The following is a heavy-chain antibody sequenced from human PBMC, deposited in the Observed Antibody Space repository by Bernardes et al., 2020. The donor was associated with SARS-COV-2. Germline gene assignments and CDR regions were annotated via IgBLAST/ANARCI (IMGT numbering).Heavy chain of an antibody. CDR1: GFTFSSYS. CDR2: ISSDGDNK. V-gene: IGHV3-64D*06. CDR3: VKADYKFFWPSSGRGGHFFDN. J-gene: IGHJ4*02. Sequence: GGSLRLSCSASGFTFSSYSMHWVRQAPGKGLEYVSGISSDGDNKQYADSVEDRFTISRDNSKDTLYLQLTSLRLEDTAVYYCVKADYKFFWPSSGRGGHFFDNWGQGSLVTVSS. D-gene: IGHD6-19*01.